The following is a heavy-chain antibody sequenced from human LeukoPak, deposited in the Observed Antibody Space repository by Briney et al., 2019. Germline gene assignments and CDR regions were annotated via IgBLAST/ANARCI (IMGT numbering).Heavy chain of an antibody. CDR1: GGTFSSYA. V-gene: IGHV1-2*02. J-gene: IGHJ5*02. CDR3: ASFEVGA. D-gene: IGHD3-3*01. CDR2: INPNSGGT. Sequence: GASVKVSCKASGGTFSSYAISWVRQAPGQGLEWMGWINPNSGGTNYAQKFQGRVTMTRDTSISTAYMELSSLRSDDTAVYYCASFEVGAWGQGTLVTVSS.